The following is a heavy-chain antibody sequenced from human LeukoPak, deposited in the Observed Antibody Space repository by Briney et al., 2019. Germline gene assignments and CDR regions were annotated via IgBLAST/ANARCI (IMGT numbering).Heavy chain of an antibody. Sequence: GGSLRLSCAASGFMFSDYWMSWVRQAPGKGLEWVANIKEDGSEKSYVDSVKGRFTISRDNAKNSMYLQMNSLRAEDTAVYYCARAQLRYFDWSDYWGQGTLVTVSS. CDR3: ARAQLRYFDWSDY. CDR2: IKEDGSEK. CDR1: GFMFSDYW. V-gene: IGHV3-7*01. J-gene: IGHJ4*02. D-gene: IGHD3-9*01.